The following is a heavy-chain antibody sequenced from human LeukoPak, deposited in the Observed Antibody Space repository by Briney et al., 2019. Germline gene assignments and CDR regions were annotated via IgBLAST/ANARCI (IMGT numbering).Heavy chain of an antibody. D-gene: IGHD1-26*01. J-gene: IGHJ4*02. Sequence: GGSLRLSCAASGFTVSSNEMSWVRQAPRKGLEWVSSISGGSTYYADSRKGRFTICRDNSKNTLHLQMNSLRAEDTAVYFCAKEYSGTFSPFPSYFDYWGQGTLVTVSS. V-gene: IGHV3-38-3*01. CDR2: ISGGST. CDR1: GFTVSSNE. CDR3: AKEYSGTFSPFPSYFDY.